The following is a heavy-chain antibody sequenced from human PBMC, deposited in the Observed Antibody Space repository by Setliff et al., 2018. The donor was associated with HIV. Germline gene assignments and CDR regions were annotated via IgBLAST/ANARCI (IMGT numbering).Heavy chain of an antibody. Sequence: GGSLRLSCAASGFTFSHYYMSWIRQAPGKGLQWVSDISGSGTTIYYADSVKGRFTISRDNSKNTLYLQMNSLRAEDTAVYYCAKDYSSGWFYYWGQGTLVTVSS. CDR3: AKDYSSGWFYY. V-gene: IGHV3-11*01. CDR2: ISGSGTTI. J-gene: IGHJ4*02. D-gene: IGHD6-19*01. CDR1: GFTFSHYY.